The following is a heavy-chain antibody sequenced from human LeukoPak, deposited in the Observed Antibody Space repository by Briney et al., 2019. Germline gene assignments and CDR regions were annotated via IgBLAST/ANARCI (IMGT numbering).Heavy chain of an antibody. V-gene: IGHV1-18*01. D-gene: IGHD3-22*01. Sequence: GASVKVSCKASGYTFTSYAISWVRQAPGQGLEWMGWISGYNGDTVYAQQFQGRVTMTTDTSTSTVYMDLRSPRTDDTAEFYCARSYYASSGHLDYWGQGDPVTVSP. CDR2: ISGYNGDT. CDR1: GYTFTSYA. J-gene: IGHJ4*02. CDR3: ARSYYASSGHLDY.